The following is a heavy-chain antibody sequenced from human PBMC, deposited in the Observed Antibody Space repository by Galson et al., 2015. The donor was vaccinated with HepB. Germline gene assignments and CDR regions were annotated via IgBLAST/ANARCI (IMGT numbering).Heavy chain of an antibody. Sequence: SLRLSCAASGFTFSSYAMSWVRQAPGKGLEWVSAISGSGGSTYYADSVKGRFTISRDNSKNTLYLQMNSLRAEDTAVYYCAKAGQSGPLGGSYSQYYFDYWGQGTLVTVSS. J-gene: IGHJ4*02. CDR2: ISGSGGST. CDR1: GFTFSSYA. CDR3: AKAGQSGPLGGSYSQYYFDY. V-gene: IGHV3-23*01. D-gene: IGHD1-26*01.